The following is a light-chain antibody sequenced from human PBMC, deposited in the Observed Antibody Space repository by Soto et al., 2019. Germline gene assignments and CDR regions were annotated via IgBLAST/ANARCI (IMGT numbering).Light chain of an antibody. CDR3: QQYGTSPT. J-gene: IGKJ5*01. Sequence: EIVLTQSPGTLSLSPGERATLSCRASENIAAGYLAWYQQKPGQAPRLLVYGPSNRATGIADRFSGSGSGTDFTLTINRLDAEDSAVYYCQQYGTSPTFGQGTRLEIK. CDR2: GPS. CDR1: ENIAAGY. V-gene: IGKV3-20*01.